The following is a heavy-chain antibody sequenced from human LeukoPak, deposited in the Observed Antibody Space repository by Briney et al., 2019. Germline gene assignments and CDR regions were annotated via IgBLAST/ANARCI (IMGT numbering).Heavy chain of an antibody. V-gene: IGHV3-30*02. Sequence: PGGSLRLSCAASGFTFIDYGIHWVRQSPGKGLEWVTFIRYDGKEEYYAESVKGRFPVSKDNFRNTAFLQLNSLRVEDTAVYFCVKDLRDSSSFYSHLDWGQGTLVTVSS. CDR1: GFTFIDYG. J-gene: IGHJ4*02. CDR3: VKDLRDSSSFYSHLD. D-gene: IGHD6-13*01. CDR2: IRYDGKEE.